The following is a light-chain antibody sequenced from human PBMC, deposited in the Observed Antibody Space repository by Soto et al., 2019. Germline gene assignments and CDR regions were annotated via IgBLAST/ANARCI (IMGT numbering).Light chain of an antibody. Sequence: QSVLTQPPSASGSPGQSVTISCTGTSSDVGGYNYVSWYQQHPGKAPKLMIYEVSKRPSGVPDRFSGSKSGNTASLTVSGLQDEDEADYYCSSYAGSSNYVFGTGTKLTVL. J-gene: IGLJ1*01. CDR3: SSYAGSSNYV. CDR2: EVS. CDR1: SSDVGGYNY. V-gene: IGLV2-8*01.